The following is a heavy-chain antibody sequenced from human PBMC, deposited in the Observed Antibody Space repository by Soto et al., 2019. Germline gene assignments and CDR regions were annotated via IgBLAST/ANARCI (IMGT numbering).Heavy chain of an antibody. V-gene: IGHV1-2*02. CDR2: IDLDIGDT. CDR3: GLATSGPVRFDY. J-gene: IGHJ4*02. Sequence: AAAVKVSCKASGDTFTGRHMHWVGQAAGQGLQGMGLIDLDIGDTKYAQKFQGSVTSTGDTSITTVYMELRGLRSDDMAVYYCGLATSGPVRFDYWGQGTLVSVS. CDR1: GDTFTGRH. D-gene: IGHD3-10*01.